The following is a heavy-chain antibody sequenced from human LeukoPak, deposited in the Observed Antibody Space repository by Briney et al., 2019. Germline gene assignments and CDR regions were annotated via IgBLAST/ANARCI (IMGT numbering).Heavy chain of an antibody. CDR1: GGSISSYY. Sequence: PSETLSLTCTVSGGSISSYYWSWIRQPPGKGLEWIGYIYYSGSTNYNPSLKSRVTISVDTSKNQFSLKLSSVTAADTAVYYCARFSSSGGHYFDYWGQGTLVTVSS. CDR2: IYYSGST. CDR3: ARFSSSGGHYFDY. D-gene: IGHD6-6*01. V-gene: IGHV4-59*12. J-gene: IGHJ4*02.